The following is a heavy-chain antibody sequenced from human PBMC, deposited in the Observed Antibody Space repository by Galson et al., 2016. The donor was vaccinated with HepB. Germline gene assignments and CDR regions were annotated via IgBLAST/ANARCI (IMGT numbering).Heavy chain of an antibody. V-gene: IGHV3-33*01. CDR1: GFPFSGYG. J-gene: IGHJ4*02. CDR2: ISNDGSNK. CDR3: AREQWLIIRDYGGFDS. Sequence: SLRLSCAASGFPFSGYGIHWDRQAPGKGLEWVAGISNDGSNKYYADSVKGRFTISRDNSKDTLYLQMNSLRAEDTAVYYCAREQWLIIRDYGGFDSWGQGTLVTVSS. D-gene: IGHD6-19*01.